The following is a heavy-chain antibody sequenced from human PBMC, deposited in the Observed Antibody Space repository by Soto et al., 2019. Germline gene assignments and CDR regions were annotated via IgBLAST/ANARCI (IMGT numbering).Heavy chain of an antibody. CDR2: IYYSGST. D-gene: IGHD5-12*01. CDR1: GGSISSYY. Sequence: SETLSLTCTVSGGSISSYYCSWIRHPPGKGLEWIGYIYYSGSTNYNPSLKSRVTISVDTSKNQFSLKLSSVTAADTAVYYCATGRWLQFGYFDYWGQGTLVTVSS. J-gene: IGHJ4*02. CDR3: ATGRWLQFGYFDY. V-gene: IGHV4-59*01.